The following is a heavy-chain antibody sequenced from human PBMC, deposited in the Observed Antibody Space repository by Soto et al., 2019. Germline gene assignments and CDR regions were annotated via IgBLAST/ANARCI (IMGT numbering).Heavy chain of an antibody. CDR3: VRVEMYAGEFTPNFAS. CDR2: IYYTGNT. D-gene: IGHD2-8*01. J-gene: IGHJ4*02. CDR1: GDSLRSSYHY. V-gene: IGHV4-39*01. Sequence: SETLSLTCTVSGDSLRSSYHYWGWIRQSPGKGLEWIGSIYYTGNTYYNPSLKSRVSISVDMATNEISLRLRAESVADTAVYYCVRVEMYAGEFTPNFASWGQGALVTVSS.